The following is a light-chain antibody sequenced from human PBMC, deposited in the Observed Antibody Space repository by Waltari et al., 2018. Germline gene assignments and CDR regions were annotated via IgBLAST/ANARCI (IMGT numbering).Light chain of an antibody. CDR2: DVS. V-gene: IGLV2-11*01. CDR1: GSDVGDYNY. CDR3: CSYGGTWV. Sequence: QSALTQPRSVSGSPGQSVTISCTGTGSDVGDYNYVSWYQQHPGKAPKVVIYDVSKRPSGVPDRFYGSRSGNSASLTIFGLQAEDDADYYCCSYGGTWVFGGGTKLTVL. J-gene: IGLJ3*02.